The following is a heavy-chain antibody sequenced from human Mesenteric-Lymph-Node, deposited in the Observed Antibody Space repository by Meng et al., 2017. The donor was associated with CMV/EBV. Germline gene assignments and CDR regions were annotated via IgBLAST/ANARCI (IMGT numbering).Heavy chain of an antibody. CDR1: GFTFSSYW. D-gene: IGHD2-2*02. CDR2: IKQDGSEK. Sequence: GESLKISCAASGFTFSSYWMSWVLQAPGKGLEWVANIKQDGSEKYYVDSVKGRFTISRDNAKNSLYLQMNSLRAEDTAVYYCARWDDCSSTSCYTDYFDYWGQGTLVTVSS. J-gene: IGHJ4*02. V-gene: IGHV3-7*01. CDR3: ARWDDCSSTSCYTDYFDY.